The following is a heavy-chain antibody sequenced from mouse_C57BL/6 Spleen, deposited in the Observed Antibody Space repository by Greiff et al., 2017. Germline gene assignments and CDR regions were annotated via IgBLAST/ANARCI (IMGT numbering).Heavy chain of an antibody. D-gene: IGHD2-1*01. CDR1: GFTFSSYA. Sequence: EVKLVESGGGLVKPGGSLKLSCAASGFTFSSYAMSWVRQTPEKRLEWVATISDGGSYTYYPDNVKGRFTISRDNAKNNLYLQMSHLKSEDTAMYYCARDNGNPYFGYWGQGTTLTVSS. CDR2: ISDGGSYT. V-gene: IGHV5-4*01. J-gene: IGHJ2*01. CDR3: ARDNGNPYFGY.